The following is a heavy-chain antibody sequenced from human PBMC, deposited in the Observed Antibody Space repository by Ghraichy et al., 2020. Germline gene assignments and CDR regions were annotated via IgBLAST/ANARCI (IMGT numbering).Heavy chain of an antibody. V-gene: IGHV1-46*01. J-gene: IGHJ5*02. CDR1: GYTFTSYY. D-gene: IGHD2-15*01. CDR2: INPSGGST. CDR3: ARDLCSGGSCYAWWFDP. Sequence: ASVKVSCKASGYTFTSYYMHWVRQAPGQGLEWMGIINPSGGSTSYAQKFQGRVTMTRDTSTSTVYMELSSLRSEDTAVYYCARDLCSGGSCYAWWFDPWGQRTLVTVSS.